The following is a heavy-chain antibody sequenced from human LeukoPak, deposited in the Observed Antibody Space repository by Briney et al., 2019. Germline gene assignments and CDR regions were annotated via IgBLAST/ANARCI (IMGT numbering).Heavy chain of an antibody. V-gene: IGHV3-9*01. D-gene: IGHD6-25*01. Sequence: GGSLRLSCAASGFTFDDYAMHWVRQAPGKGLEWVSGISWNSGSIGYADSVKGRFTISRDNAKNSLYLQMNSLRAEDTAVYYCARDSRLYYYYYYYMDVWGKGTTVTISS. CDR2: ISWNSGSI. CDR3: ARDSRLYYYYYYYMDV. J-gene: IGHJ6*03. CDR1: GFTFDDYA.